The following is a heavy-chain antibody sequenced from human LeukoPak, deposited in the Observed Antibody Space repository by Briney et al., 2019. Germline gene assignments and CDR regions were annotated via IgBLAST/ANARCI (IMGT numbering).Heavy chain of an antibody. J-gene: IGHJ5*02. D-gene: IGHD3-10*01. Sequence: GSLRLSCAASGFTFSSYSMNWVRQAPGKGLEWVSSISSSSSYIYYADSVKGRFTISRDNAKNSLYLQMNSLRAEDTAVYYCAGSLWFGDSGWFDPWGQGTLVTVSS. V-gene: IGHV3-21*01. CDR2: ISSSSSYI. CDR1: GFTFSSYS. CDR3: AGSLWFGDSGWFDP.